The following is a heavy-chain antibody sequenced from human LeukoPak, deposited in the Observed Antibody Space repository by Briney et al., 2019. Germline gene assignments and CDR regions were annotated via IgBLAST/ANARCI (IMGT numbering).Heavy chain of an antibody. CDR3: AKVAASGISPTDY. D-gene: IGHD6-13*01. CDR1: GFTFSSYW. Sequence: GGSLRLSCAASGFTFSSYWMSWVRQAPGKGLEWVANIKQDGSEKYYVDSVKGRFTVSRDNAKNSLYLQMNSLRVEDTAMYYCAKVAASGISPTDYWGQGTLVTASS. V-gene: IGHV3-7*01. CDR2: IKQDGSEK. J-gene: IGHJ4*02.